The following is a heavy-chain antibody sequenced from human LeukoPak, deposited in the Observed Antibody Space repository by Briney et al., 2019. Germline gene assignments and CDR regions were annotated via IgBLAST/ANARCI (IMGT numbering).Heavy chain of an antibody. D-gene: IGHD1-14*01. CDR2: TSYDGTNK. J-gene: IGHJ4*02. CDR1: GFTFSDHV. V-gene: IGHV3-30*04. CDR3: TRDRRGKRYKCLDR. Sequence: GRSLRLSCAASGFTFSDHVMHWVRQAPGKGLEWVAGTSYDGTNKYEADSVKGRFIISRDNSKNTLFLQMNSLRPGDTAVYFCTRDRRGKRYKCLDRWGQGTLVAVSS.